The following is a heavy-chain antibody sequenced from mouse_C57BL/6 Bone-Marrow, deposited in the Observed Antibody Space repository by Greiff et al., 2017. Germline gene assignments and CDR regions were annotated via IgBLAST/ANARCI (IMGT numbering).Heavy chain of an antibody. J-gene: IGHJ4*01. D-gene: IGHD2-4*01. CDR1: GYSFTGYY. CDR3: ARGDYDYDRGNAMDY. Sequence: EVQLQQSGPELVKPGASVKISCKASGYSFTGYYMNWVKQSPEKSLEWIGEINPSTGGTTYNQKFKAKATLTVDKSSSTAYMQLKSLTSEDSAVYYCARGDYDYDRGNAMDYWGQGTSVTVSS. V-gene: IGHV1-42*01. CDR2: INPSTGGT.